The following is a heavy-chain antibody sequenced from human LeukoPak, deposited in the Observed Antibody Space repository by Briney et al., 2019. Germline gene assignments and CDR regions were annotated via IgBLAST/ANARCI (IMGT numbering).Heavy chain of an antibody. Sequence: SETLSLTCAVYGGSFSGYYWSWIRQPPGKGLEWIGEINHSGSTNYNPSLKSRVTISVDTSKNQFSLKLSSVTVADTAVYYCAREPRPYNAWFDYWGQGTLVTVSS. V-gene: IGHV4-34*01. CDR1: GGSFSGYY. J-gene: IGHJ4*02. CDR2: INHSGST. D-gene: IGHD5-24*01. CDR3: AREPRPYNAWFDY.